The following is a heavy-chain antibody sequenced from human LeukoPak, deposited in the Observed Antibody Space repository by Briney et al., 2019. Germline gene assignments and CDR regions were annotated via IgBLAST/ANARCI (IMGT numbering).Heavy chain of an antibody. CDR2: IRSQTAGGTT. D-gene: IGHD2-15*01. V-gene: IGHV3-15*07. CDR3: AHGSAQYYEY. J-gene: IGHJ1*01. CDR1: GFSIGNYG. Sequence: GTSLRLSCAVSGFSIGNYGMHWVRQAPGKGLEWVGRIRSQTAGGTTDFAAPVKGRFSISRDDSKNSLYLQMNSLTSEDTAVYYCAHGSAQYYEYWGQGTLVTVSS.